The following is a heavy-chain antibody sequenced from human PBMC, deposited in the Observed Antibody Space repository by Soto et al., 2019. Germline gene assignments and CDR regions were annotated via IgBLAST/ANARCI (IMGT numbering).Heavy chain of an antibody. CDR2: IYYSGST. J-gene: IGHJ4*02. CDR1: GGSSSSYY. D-gene: IGHD3-9*01. V-gene: IGHV4-59*01. Sequence: PLETLPHTCTVSGGSSSSYYWSWIRQPTGKGLEWFGYIYYSGSTNYNPSLKSRVTISVDTSKNQFSLKLSSVTAADTAVYYCARGWGRDYDILTGYYTFTFDYWGQGTLVTVSS. CDR3: ARGWGRDYDILTGYYTFTFDY.